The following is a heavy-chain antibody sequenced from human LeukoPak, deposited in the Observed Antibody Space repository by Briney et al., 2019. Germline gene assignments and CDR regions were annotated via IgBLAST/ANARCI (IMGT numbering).Heavy chain of an antibody. CDR1: GYTFTGYY. CDR3: ARTAGGNSHFDY. Sequence: ASVKVSCKASGYTFTGYYMHWVRQAPGQGLAWMGRINPNSGGTNYAQKFQGRVTMTRDTSISTAYMELSRLRSDDTAVYYCARTAGGNSHFDYWGQGTLVTVSS. J-gene: IGHJ4*02. V-gene: IGHV1-2*06. CDR2: INPNSGGT. D-gene: IGHD4-23*01.